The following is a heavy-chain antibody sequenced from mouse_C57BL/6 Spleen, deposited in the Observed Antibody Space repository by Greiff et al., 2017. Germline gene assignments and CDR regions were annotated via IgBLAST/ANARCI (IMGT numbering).Heavy chain of an antibody. CDR2: IYPGDGDT. V-gene: IGHV1-82*01. D-gene: IGHD2-4*01. Sequence: LQESGPELVKPGASVKISCKASGYAFSSSWMNWVKQRPGKGLEWIGRIYPGDGDTNYNGKFKGKDTLTADKSSSTAYMQLSSLTSEDSAVYFCARFYYDYDGGAMDYWGQGTSVTVSS. CDR3: ARFYYDYDGGAMDY. J-gene: IGHJ4*01. CDR1: GYAFSSSW.